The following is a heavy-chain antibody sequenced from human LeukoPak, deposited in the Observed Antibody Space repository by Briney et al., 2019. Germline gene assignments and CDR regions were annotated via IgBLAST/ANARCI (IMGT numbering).Heavy chain of an antibody. D-gene: IGHD3-9*01. CDR3: ARASRPVLRYFDWLSLYYGMDV. CDR1: GYTFTGSY. J-gene: IGHJ6*02. CDR2: INPNSGVT. V-gene: IGHV1-2*06. Sequence: ASVKVSCRASGYTFTGSYIHWVRQAPGQGLEWMGRINPNSGVTIYAQKFQGRVTMTRDTSTSTVYMELSSLGSEDTAVYYCARASRPVLRYFDWLSLYYGMDVWGQGTTVTVSS.